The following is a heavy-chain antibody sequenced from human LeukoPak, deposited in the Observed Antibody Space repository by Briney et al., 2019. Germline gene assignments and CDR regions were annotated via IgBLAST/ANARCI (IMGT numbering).Heavy chain of an antibody. CDR2: INPSGGST. J-gene: IGHJ4*02. CDR3: ASSGRDQWELLIHGY. Sequence: ASVKVSCKASGYTFTSYYMHWVRQAPGQGLEWMGIINPSGGSTSYAQKFQGRVTMTRDTSTSTVYMELSSLRSEDTAVYYCASSGRDQWELLIHGYWGQGTLVTVSS. V-gene: IGHV1-46*01. D-gene: IGHD1-26*01. CDR1: GYTFTSYY.